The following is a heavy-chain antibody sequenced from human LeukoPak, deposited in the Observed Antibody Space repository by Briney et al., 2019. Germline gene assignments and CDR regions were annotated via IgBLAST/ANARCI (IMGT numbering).Heavy chain of an antibody. CDR3: ARQNGDTMVRGVYADWFDP. V-gene: IGHV4-39*01. Sequence: SETLSLTCSVSGGSISESIYYWAWIRQPPGKGLEWIRTIYFSGTTYYNPSLQSRVTISVDTSKNQFSLNLDSVTAADTAIYYCARQNGDTMVRGVYADWFDPWGQGTLVTVSS. CDR1: GGSISESIYY. D-gene: IGHD3-10*01. CDR2: IYFSGTT. J-gene: IGHJ5*02.